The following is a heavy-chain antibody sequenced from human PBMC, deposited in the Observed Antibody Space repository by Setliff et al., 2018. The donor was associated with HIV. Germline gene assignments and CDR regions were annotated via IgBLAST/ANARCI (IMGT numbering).Heavy chain of an antibody. CDR2: IIPIFGSA. J-gene: IGHJ5*02. Sequence: SVKVSCKASADTFSSHVISWFRQAPGKGLEWMGGIIPIFGSANFPQNFQGRLTITVDEPTSTAYMELSSLTSDDTAVYYCARPTYYTDNSGHPRYYFETWGQGTRVTVSS. CDR1: ADTFSSHV. CDR3: ARPTYYTDNSGHPRYYFET. V-gene: IGHV1-69*13. D-gene: IGHD3-22*01.